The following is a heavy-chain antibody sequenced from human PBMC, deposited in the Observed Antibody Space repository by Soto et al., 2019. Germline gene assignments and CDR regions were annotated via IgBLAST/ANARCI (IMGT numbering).Heavy chain of an antibody. D-gene: IGHD1-26*01. CDR3: TRDPYGGSRYYFDS. J-gene: IGHJ4*02. CDR2: IWYDGSNK. CDR1: GFSFSNYA. Sequence: LRLSCAASGFSFSNYAMHWVRQAPGKGLEWVAVIWYDGSNKYYADSVKGRFTIPKDNSQTTVYLQMNSLRAEDTAVYYCTRDPYGGSRYYFDSWGQGTLVTVSS. V-gene: IGHV3-33*01.